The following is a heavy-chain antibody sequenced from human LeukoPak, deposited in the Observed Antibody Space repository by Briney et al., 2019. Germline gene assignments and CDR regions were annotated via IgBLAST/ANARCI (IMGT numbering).Heavy chain of an antibody. J-gene: IGHJ3*02. D-gene: IGHD6-13*01. CDR2: ISWNSGSI. CDR1: GFTFSSYA. Sequence: PGGSLRLSCAASGFTFSSYAMGWVRQAPGKGLEWVSGISWNSGSIGYADSVKGRFTISRDNAKNSLYLQMNSLRAEDTALYYCAKDQWPYSSSSYAFDIWGQGTMVTVSS. V-gene: IGHV3-9*01. CDR3: AKDQWPYSSSSYAFDI.